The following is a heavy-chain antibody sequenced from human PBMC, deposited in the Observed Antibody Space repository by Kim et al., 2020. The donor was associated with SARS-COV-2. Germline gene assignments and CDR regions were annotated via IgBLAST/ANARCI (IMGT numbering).Heavy chain of an antibody. CDR3: ARVEYYYDSSGYFAWFDP. Sequence: QGRVTITADESTSTAYMELSSLRSEDTAVYYCARVEYYYDSSGYFAWFDPWGQGTLVTVSS. D-gene: IGHD3-22*01. J-gene: IGHJ5*02. V-gene: IGHV1-69*01.